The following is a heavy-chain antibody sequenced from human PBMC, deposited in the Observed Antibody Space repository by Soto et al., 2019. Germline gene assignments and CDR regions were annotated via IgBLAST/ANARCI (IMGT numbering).Heavy chain of an antibody. CDR1: GLTFSSYA. CDR3: TKGRPYYGQKIDY. J-gene: IGHJ4*02. Sequence: GGSLRLSCAASGLTFSSYAMSWVRQAPGKGLEWVSAISGSGGSTYYADSVKGRFTISRDNSKNTLYLQMNSLRAEDTAVYYCTKGRPYYGQKIDYSGQGTLVTVSS. CDR2: ISGSGGST. D-gene: IGHD4-17*01. V-gene: IGHV3-23*01.